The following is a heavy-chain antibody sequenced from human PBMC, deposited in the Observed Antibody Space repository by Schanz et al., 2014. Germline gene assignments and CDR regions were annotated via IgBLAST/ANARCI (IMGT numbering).Heavy chain of an antibody. CDR2: IGVDGTTT. CDR1: GFAFSSYG. CDR3: AKYRGYYRVSGSYRELEY. Sequence: VQLVESGGGLVQPGGSLRLSCLASGFAFSSYGMNWLRQAPGKGLEWVSVIGVDGTTTYYADSVKGRFTISRDNFKGALYLQMNSLRPEDTAVYYCAKYRGYYRVSGSYRELEYWGQGTLVTVSS. D-gene: IGHD3-10*01. J-gene: IGHJ4*02. V-gene: IGHV3-23*04.